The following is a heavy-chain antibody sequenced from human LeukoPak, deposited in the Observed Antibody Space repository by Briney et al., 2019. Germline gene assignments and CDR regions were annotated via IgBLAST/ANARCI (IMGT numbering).Heavy chain of an antibody. Sequence: ASETLSPICSVSGDSISSTYYYWVWIRQPPGKGLDWIGSCYYDGRTHYKTSLKNRVTISLDTSKNQFSLNLNSVTATDTAVYYCVRRSHCEGGSCPPVWGQGSTVTVSS. CDR3: VRRSHCEGGSCPPV. D-gene: IGHD2-15*01. J-gene: IGHJ6*02. CDR1: GDSISSTYYY. V-gene: IGHV4-39*01. CDR2: CYYDGRT.